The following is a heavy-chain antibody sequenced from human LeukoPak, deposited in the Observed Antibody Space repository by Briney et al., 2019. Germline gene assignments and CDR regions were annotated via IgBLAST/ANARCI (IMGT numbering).Heavy chain of an antibody. J-gene: IGHJ4*02. CDR1: GFTFSSYA. CDR2: ISYDGSNK. CDR3: ARDQPGNGADY. V-gene: IGHV3-30-3*01. Sequence: GGSLRLSCAASGFTFSSYAMHWVRQAPGKGLEWVAVISYDGSNKYYADSVKGRFTISRDNSKNTLYLQMNSLRAEDTAVYYCARDQPGNGADYWGQGTLVTVSS. D-gene: IGHD3-10*01.